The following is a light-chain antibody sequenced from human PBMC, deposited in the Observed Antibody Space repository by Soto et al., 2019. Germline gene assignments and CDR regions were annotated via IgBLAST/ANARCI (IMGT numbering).Light chain of an antibody. Sequence: IHMTHSPSTLSASVLYKVTITFLASQSISIWLAWYQQKPGKAPKLLIYKASTLESGVPSNFSGSGSGTEFTLSISSLQPEDFATYYCQQYNSYPWTFGQGTKVDTK. J-gene: IGKJ1*01. CDR2: KAS. CDR1: QSISIW. V-gene: IGKV1-5*03. CDR3: QQYNSYPWT.